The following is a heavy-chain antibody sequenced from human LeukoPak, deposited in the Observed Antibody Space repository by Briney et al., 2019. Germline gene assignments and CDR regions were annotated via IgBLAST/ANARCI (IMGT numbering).Heavy chain of an antibody. V-gene: IGHV1-69*13. CDR2: IIPIFGTA. Sequence: ASVKVSCKASGGTFSSYAISWVRQAPGQGLEWMGGIIPIFGTANYAQKFQGRVTITADESTSTAYMELSSLRSEDTAVYYCARDGYCSGGSCHDAFDSWGQGIMVTVSS. CDR1: GGTFSSYA. CDR3: ARDGYCSGGSCHDAFDS. D-gene: IGHD2-15*01. J-gene: IGHJ3*02.